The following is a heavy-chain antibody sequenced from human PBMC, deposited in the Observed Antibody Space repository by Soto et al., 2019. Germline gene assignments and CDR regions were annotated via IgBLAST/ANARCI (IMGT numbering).Heavy chain of an antibody. J-gene: IGHJ4*02. D-gene: IGHD4-17*01. Sequence: SETLSLTCTVSGGSISSYYWSWIRQPPGKGLEWIGYIYYSGSTNYNPSLKSRVTISVDTSKNQFSLKLSSVTAADTAVYYCAREIRVSRTVTTEYYFDYWGQGTLVTVSS. CDR3: AREIRVSRTVTTEYYFDY. CDR2: IYYSGST. V-gene: IGHV4-59*01. CDR1: GGSISSYY.